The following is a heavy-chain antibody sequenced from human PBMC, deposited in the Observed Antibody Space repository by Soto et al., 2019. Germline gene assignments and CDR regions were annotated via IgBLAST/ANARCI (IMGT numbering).Heavy chain of an antibody. Sequence: PGGSLRLSCAASGFTFDDYAMHWVRQAPGKGLEWVSGISWNSGSIGYADSVKGRFTISRDNAKNSLYLQMNSLRAEDTALYYYAKDSIAAAGLDYWGQRTLVTVSS. CDR2: ISWNSGSI. CDR1: GFTFDDYA. D-gene: IGHD6-13*01. J-gene: IGHJ4*02. V-gene: IGHV3-9*01. CDR3: AKDSIAAAGLDY.